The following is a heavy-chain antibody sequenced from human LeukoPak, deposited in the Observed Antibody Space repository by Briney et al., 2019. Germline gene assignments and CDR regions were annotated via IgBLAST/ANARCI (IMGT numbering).Heavy chain of an antibody. J-gene: IGHJ5*02. CDR2: INHSGST. Sequence: SETLSLTCAVYGGSFSGYYWSWIRQPPGKGLEWIGEINHSGSTNYNPSLKSRVTISVDTSKNQFSLKLSSVTAADTAVYYCARLSSSSWYSVGFDPWGQGTLVTVSS. CDR3: ARLSSSSWYSVGFDP. V-gene: IGHV4-34*01. CDR1: GGSFSGYY. D-gene: IGHD6-13*01.